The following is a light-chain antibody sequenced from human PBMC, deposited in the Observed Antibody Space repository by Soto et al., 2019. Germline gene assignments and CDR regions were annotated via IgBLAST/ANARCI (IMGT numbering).Light chain of an antibody. V-gene: IGKV3-11*01. CDR3: QQRSNWPPIFT. CDR1: QTVNNY. CDR2: GAS. J-gene: IGKJ3*01. Sequence: EIVLTQSPATLSLSPGERATLSCRASQTVNNYLAWYQQKPGQAPRLLIYGASNRATGVPARFSGSGSGTDFTLSITSLEPEDFAVYDCQQRSNWPPIFTFGPGTKVDVK.